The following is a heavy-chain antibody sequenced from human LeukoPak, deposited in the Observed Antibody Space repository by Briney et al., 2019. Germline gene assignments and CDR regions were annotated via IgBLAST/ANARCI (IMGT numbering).Heavy chain of an antibody. J-gene: IGHJ3*02. D-gene: IGHD6-13*01. CDR3: ARDREQQLSLDAFDI. CDR2: ISSSSYI. V-gene: IGHV3-21*01. Sequence: GGFLRLSCAASGFTFSSYSMNWVRQAPGKGLEWVSSISSSSYIYYADSVKGRFTISRDNAKNSLYLQMNSLRAEDTAVYYCARDREQQLSLDAFDIWGQGTMATVSS. CDR1: GFTFSSYS.